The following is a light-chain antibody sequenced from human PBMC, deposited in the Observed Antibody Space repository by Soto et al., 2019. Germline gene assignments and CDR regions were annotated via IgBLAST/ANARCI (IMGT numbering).Light chain of an antibody. CDR3: QSYDSSLRGSV. J-gene: IGLJ3*02. CDR2: GNN. Sequence: QSVLTQPPSVSGAPGQRVTISCSGRSSNIGAPYDVHWYQQLPGAAPKLLIYGNNNRPSAVPDRFSGSKSGTSSSLAIAGLQAEDEADYYCQSYDSSLRGSVFGGGTKVTVL. CDR1: SSNIGAPYD. V-gene: IGLV1-40*01.